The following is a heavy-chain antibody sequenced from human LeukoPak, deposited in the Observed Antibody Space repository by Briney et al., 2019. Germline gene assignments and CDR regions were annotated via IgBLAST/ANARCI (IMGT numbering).Heavy chain of an antibody. CDR2: ISGSGVST. J-gene: IGHJ4*02. CDR3: AKGVGYCSGGSCQQFDY. V-gene: IGHV3-23*01. CDR1: GFTFSSHG. Sequence: GGTLRLSCAASGFTFSSHGMSWVRQAPGKGLEWVSTISGSGVSTYYADSVKGRFTISRDNSKNTLYLQMNSLRAEDTAVYYCAKGVGYCSGGSCQQFDYWGQGTLVIVSS. D-gene: IGHD2-15*01.